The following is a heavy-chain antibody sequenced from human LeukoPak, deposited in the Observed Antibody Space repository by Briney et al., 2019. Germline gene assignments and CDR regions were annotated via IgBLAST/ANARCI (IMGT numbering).Heavy chain of an antibody. D-gene: IGHD3-10*01. CDR2: ISSDGSST. CDR1: GFTFSAYW. V-gene: IGHV3-74*01. Sequence: PGGSLRLSCATSGFTFSAYWMYWVRQAPGKGLVWVSRISSDGSSTTYADSVKGRFTMSRDNAKNTLYLQMSSLRAEDTAVYYCARDRGAPDSFDLWGLGTMVTVSS. J-gene: IGHJ3*01. CDR3: ARDRGAPDSFDL.